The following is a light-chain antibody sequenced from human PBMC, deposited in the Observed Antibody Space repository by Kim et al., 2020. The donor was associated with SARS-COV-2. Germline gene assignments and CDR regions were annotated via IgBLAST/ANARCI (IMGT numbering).Light chain of an antibody. CDR2: DVS. CDR3: TAYTTTTWV. J-gene: IGLJ3*02. V-gene: IGLV2-14*04. Sequence: PGQSITISCTGTSSDVGGYNSVSWYQQHPGKAPKLMIYDVSKRPSEVSNRFSGSKSANTASLTISGLQAEDEADYYCTAYTTTTWVFGGGTQLTVL. CDR1: SSDVGGYNS.